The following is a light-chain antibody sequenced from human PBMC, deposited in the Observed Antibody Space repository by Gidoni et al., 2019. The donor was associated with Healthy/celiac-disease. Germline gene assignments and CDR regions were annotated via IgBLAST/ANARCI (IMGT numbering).Light chain of an antibody. CDR2: EGS. J-gene: IGLJ3*02. V-gene: IGLV2-23*01. Sequence: QSALTPPASLSGSPGTSITISCTGTSSDVGSYNLVSWYQQHPGKAPKLMIYEGSKRPSGVSNRFSGSKSGNTASLTISGLQAEDEADYYCCSYAGSSTLVFGGGTKLTVL. CDR1: SSDVGSYNL. CDR3: CSYAGSSTLV.